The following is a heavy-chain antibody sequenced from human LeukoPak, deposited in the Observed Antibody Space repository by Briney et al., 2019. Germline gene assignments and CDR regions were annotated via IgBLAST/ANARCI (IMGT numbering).Heavy chain of an antibody. CDR2: ISAYNGNT. D-gene: IGHD3-16*01. CDR3: ARGGGWRSNPIDSIKPINYYYYGMDV. CDR1: GYTFTSYG. V-gene: IGHV1-18*01. J-gene: IGHJ6*02. Sequence: ASVKVSCKASGYTFTSYGISWVRQAPGQGLEWMGWISAYNGNTNYAQKLQGRVTMTTDTSTSTAYMELRSLRSDDTAVYYCARGGGWRSNPIDSIKPINYYYYGMDVWGQGTTVTVSS.